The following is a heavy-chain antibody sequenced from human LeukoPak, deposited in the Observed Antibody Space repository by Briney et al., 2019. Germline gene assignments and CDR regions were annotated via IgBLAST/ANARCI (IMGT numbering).Heavy chain of an antibody. CDR3: ARSSGYPDY. J-gene: IGHJ4*02. CDR2: IKQDGSEK. CDR1: GFTFSDFW. Sequence: GGSLRLSCAASGFTFSDFWMSWIRQAPGKGLEWVANIKQDGSEKYYVDSVKGRFTISRDNAKNSLYLQMNSLRAEDTAVYYCARSSGYPDYWGQGTLVTVSS. D-gene: IGHD3-22*01. V-gene: IGHV3-7*01.